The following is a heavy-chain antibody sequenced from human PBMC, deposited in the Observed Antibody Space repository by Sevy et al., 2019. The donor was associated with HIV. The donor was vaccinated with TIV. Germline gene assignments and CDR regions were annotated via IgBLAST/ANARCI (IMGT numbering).Heavy chain of an antibody. CDR3: ARGGGNGWYYFDY. J-gene: IGHJ4*02. D-gene: IGHD6-19*01. CDR2: IIPILGTV. Sequence: SVKVSCKASGGTFSSYGISWVRQAPGQGLEWMEGIIPILGTVNHAQKFQGRVTITADESTKTAYMELSSLRSEDPAVYYCARGGGNGWYYFDYWGQETLVTVSS. CDR1: GGTFSSYG. V-gene: IGHV1-69*13.